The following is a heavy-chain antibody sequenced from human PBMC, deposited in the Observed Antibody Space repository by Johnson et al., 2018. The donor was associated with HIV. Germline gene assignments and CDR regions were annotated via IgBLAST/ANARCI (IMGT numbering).Heavy chain of an antibody. J-gene: IGHJ3*02. D-gene: IGHD2-8*02. CDR3: AKSGLFVLVVYAPDVFDI. CDR2: IKSKTDGGTT. CDR1: GFTFSSYW. V-gene: IGHV3-15*01. Sequence: EVQLVESGGGLVQPGGSLRLSCAASGFTFSSYWMSWVRQAPGKGLEWVGRIKSKTDGGTTDYAAPVKGRFTISRDDSKNTLYLQMNSLRAEETAVYYCAKSGLFVLVVYAPDVFDIWGQGTMVTVSS.